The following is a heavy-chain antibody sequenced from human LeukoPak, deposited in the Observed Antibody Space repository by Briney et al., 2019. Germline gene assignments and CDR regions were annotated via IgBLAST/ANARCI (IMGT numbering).Heavy chain of an antibody. D-gene: IGHD3-10*01. V-gene: IGHV3-7*01. J-gene: IGHJ4*02. CDR1: GGSIRSYW. CDR3: ARRGWFGELFPANY. Sequence: ETLSLTCTVSGGSIRSYWSWIRQPAGKGLEWMANIKQDGSEKYYVDSVRGRFTISRDNAKNSLYLQMNSLRAEDTAVYYCARRGWFGELFPANYWGQGTLVTVSS. CDR2: IKQDGSEK.